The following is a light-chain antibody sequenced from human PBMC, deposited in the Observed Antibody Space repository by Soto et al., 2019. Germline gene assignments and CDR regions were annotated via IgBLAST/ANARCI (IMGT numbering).Light chain of an antibody. CDR1: SSNIGNNY. CDR3: ASWDDRLGAVI. Sequence: QSVLTQPPSVSAAPGQKVTISCSGSSSNIGNNYVSWYQQLPGTAPKLLMHSNNLRPSGVPERISGSKSGTSASPAISGLRSEDEAVYYCASWDDRLGAVIFXGGTKVTVL. CDR2: SNN. V-gene: IGLV1-47*02. J-gene: IGLJ2*01.